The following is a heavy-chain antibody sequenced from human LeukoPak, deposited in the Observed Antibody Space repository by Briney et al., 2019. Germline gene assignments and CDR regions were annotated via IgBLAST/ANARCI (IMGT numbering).Heavy chain of an antibody. V-gene: IGHV3-48*01. CDR2: FGISGTI. CDR1: GFTVSTYD. CDR3: AAYGFYPY. D-gene: IGHD3-3*01. J-gene: IGHJ4*02. Sequence: GGSLRLSCAASGFTVSTYDMHWVRQAPGEGPQWIAYFGISGTIYYADSVRGRFTISRDSAENSLHLEMNSLRVDDTAIYYCAAYGFYPYWGQGTPVTVSS.